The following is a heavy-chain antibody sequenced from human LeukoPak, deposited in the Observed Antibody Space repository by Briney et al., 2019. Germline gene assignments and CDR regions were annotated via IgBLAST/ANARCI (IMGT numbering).Heavy chain of an antibody. Sequence: GASVKVSCKASGGTFSSYAISWVRQAPGQGLEWMGGIIPIFGTANYAQKFQGRVTITTDESTSTAYMELSSLRSEDTAVYYCARESPLPYYCDSSLTDAFDIWGQGTMVTVSS. J-gene: IGHJ3*02. CDR2: IIPIFGTA. CDR1: GGTFSSYA. D-gene: IGHD3-22*01. CDR3: ARESPLPYYCDSSLTDAFDI. V-gene: IGHV1-69*05.